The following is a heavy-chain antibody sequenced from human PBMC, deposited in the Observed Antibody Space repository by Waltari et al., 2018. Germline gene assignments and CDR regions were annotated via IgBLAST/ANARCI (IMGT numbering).Heavy chain of an antibody. D-gene: IGHD3-10*02. J-gene: IGHJ6*02. V-gene: IGHV3-23*01. CDR1: GFTFSSHA. CDR3: AKDLSSGVTVMDV. CDR2: ISGSGCST. Sequence: EVQLLESGGGLVQPGGSLRLSCAASGFTFSSHAMSWVRPDPGTGLEWVLGISGSGCSTYYADSVKGRFTISRDTSKNTLYLQMNSLRAEDTAVYYCAKDLSSGVTVMDVWGQGTTVTVSS.